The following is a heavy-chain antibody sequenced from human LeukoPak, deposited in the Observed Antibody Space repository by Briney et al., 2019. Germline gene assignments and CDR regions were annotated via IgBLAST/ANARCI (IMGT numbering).Heavy chain of an antibody. CDR3: AREKGNYDGYYNYYMDV. D-gene: IGHD4-11*01. J-gene: IGHJ6*03. V-gene: IGHV3-7*01. Sequence: PGGSLTLSCTASGFTYSNYWMNWLRQATGKGREWLANIKQDGSDKYYVDSVKGRFTISRDNAKNSLYLQMNSLRAEDTAVYYCAREKGNYDGYYNYYMDVWGKGTTVTVAS. CDR2: IKQDGSDK. CDR1: GFTYSNYW.